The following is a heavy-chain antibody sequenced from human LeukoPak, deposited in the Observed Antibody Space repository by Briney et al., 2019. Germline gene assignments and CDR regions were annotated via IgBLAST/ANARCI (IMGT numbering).Heavy chain of an antibody. D-gene: IGHD3-22*01. CDR2: ISYDGSNK. J-gene: IGHJ3*02. CDR3: ANTPPYYYDSSGLLDAFDI. V-gene: IGHV3-30*04. CDR1: GFTFSSYA. Sequence: PGGSLRLSCAASGFTFSSYAMHWVRQAPGKGLEWVAVISYDGSNKYYADSVKGRFTISRDNSKNTLYLQTNSLRAEDTAVYYCANTPPYYYDSSGLLDAFDIWGQGTMVTVSS.